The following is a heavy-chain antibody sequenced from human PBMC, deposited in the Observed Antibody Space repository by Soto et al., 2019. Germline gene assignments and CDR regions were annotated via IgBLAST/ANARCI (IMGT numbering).Heavy chain of an antibody. CDR1: GGSFSGYY. CDR2: INHSGST. D-gene: IGHD1-26*01. V-gene: IGHV4-34*01. Sequence: SETLSLTCAVYGGSFSGYYWSWIRQPPGKGLEWIGEINHSGSTNYNPSLKSRVTISKDTSKNQFSLKLSSVTAADTAMYYCAVGSSGSYFVYWGQGTLVTVSS. J-gene: IGHJ4*02. CDR3: AVGSSGSYFVY.